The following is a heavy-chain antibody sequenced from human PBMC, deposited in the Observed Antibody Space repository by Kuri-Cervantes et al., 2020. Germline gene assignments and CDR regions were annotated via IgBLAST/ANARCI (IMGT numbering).Heavy chain of an antibody. Sequence: ASVKVSCKASGFTFTGYYMHWVRQAPGQGLEWMGWINPNSGGTNYAQKFQGRVTMTRDTSISTAYMELSRLRSDDTAVYYCASEVPTVTTGFDYWGQGTLVTVSS. CDR2: INPNSGGT. V-gene: IGHV1-2*02. J-gene: IGHJ4*02. D-gene: IGHD4-17*01. CDR1: GFTFTGYY. CDR3: ASEVPTVTTGFDY.